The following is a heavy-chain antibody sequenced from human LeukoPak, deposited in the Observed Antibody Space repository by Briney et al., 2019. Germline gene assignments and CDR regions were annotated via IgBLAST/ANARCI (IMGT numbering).Heavy chain of an antibody. CDR1: GDSISSSSSY. D-gene: IGHD6-13*01. J-gene: IGHJ3*02. Sequence: TSSETLSLTCTVSGDSISSSSSYWGWIRQPPGEGLEWIGSIYYSGSTYYNTSLKSRVTISVDTSKNQFSLKLSSVTAADTAVYYCASVPPYSSSWYFDAFDIWGQGTMVTVSS. CDR2: IYYSGST. V-gene: IGHV4-39*01. CDR3: ASVPPYSSSWYFDAFDI.